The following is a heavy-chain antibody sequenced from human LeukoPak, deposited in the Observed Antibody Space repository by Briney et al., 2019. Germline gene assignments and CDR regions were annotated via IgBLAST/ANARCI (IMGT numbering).Heavy chain of an antibody. CDR3: ATNRAQWLVAY. CDR1: GFTFIYFS. Sequence: GSLELSCVASGFTFIYFSMTWVRQSPGEGPGWVSYISSSSSIIYYADSVKGRFTISRDNAKDSLYLQMNSLRDEDTAIYYCATNRAQWLVAYWGQGALVTVSS. V-gene: IGHV3-48*02. CDR2: ISSSSSII. J-gene: IGHJ4*02. D-gene: IGHD6-19*01.